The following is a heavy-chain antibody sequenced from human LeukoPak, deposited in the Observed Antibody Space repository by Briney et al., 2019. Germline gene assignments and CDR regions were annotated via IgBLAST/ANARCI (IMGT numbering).Heavy chain of an antibody. V-gene: IGHV4-31*03. Sequence: PSQTLSLTCTVSGGSISSGGYYWSWLRQHPGKGLEWIGYIYYSGSTYYNPSLKSRVTISVDTSMNQFSLKLSSVTAADTAVYYCAMRRDGYNYFFDYWGQGTLVTVSS. J-gene: IGHJ4*02. CDR2: IYYSGST. D-gene: IGHD5-24*01. CDR1: GGSISSGGYY. CDR3: AMRRDGYNYFFDY.